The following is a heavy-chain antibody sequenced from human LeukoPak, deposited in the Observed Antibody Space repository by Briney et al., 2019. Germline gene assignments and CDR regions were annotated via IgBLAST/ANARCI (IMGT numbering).Heavy chain of an antibody. J-gene: IGHJ3*02. CDR1: GGTFSSYA. Sequence: SVKVSCKASGGTFSSYAISWVRQAPGQGLEWMGGIIPIFGTANYAQKFQGRVTITADESTSTAYMELSSLRSEDTAVYYCARDYSSGYSRAHDAFDIWGQGTMVTASS. CDR3: ARDYSSGYSRAHDAFDI. CDR2: IIPIFGTA. D-gene: IGHD3-22*01. V-gene: IGHV1-69*13.